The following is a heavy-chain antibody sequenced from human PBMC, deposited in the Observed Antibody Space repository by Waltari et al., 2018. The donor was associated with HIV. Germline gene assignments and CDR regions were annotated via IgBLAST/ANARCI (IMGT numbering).Heavy chain of an antibody. Sequence: QDLLVESGGGLVNPGGSLRLSCAATGFSFRAYYMSWIRQAPGKGLEWIAYISARGGVIYYADSVKDRFTVSRDNSNNLLYLQMDNVNADDTAMYYCAGRPGDWGQGTLVTVSS. CDR1: GFSFRAYY. J-gene: IGHJ4*02. D-gene: IGHD7-27*01. V-gene: IGHV3-11*01. CDR3: AGRPGD. CDR2: ISARGGVI.